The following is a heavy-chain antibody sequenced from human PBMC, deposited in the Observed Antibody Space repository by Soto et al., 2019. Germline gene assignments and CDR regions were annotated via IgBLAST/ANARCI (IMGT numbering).Heavy chain of an antibody. CDR1: GFTFSSYA. V-gene: IGHV3-64*01. Sequence: GGSLRLSCAASGFTFSSYAMHWVRQAPGKGLEYVSAISSNGGSTYYANSVKGRFTISRDNSKNTLYLQMGSLRAEDMAVYYCARDSPFAYGDYYYYYMDVWGKGTTVTVSS. J-gene: IGHJ6*03. D-gene: IGHD4-17*01. CDR2: ISSNGGST. CDR3: ARDSPFAYGDYYYYYMDV.